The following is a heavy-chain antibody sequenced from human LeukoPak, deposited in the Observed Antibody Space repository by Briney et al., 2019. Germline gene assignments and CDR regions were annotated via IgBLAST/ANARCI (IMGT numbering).Heavy chain of an antibody. CDR1: GFSLSSSAMC. Sequence: ESGPALVRPTQTLPLTCTFSGFSLSSSAMCVSWIRHPPGKALEWLARIDWDGDKHYSTSLKTRLTISKDTSKNQVVLTMTNMDPVDTATYYCARDGRSGTTGLDYWGQGILVTVSP. CDR2: IDWDGDK. V-gene: IGHV2-70*11. J-gene: IGHJ4*02. CDR3: ARDGRSGTTGLDY. D-gene: IGHD4-17*01.